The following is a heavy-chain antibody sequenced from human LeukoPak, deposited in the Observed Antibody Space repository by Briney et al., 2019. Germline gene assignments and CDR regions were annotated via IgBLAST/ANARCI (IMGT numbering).Heavy chain of an antibody. CDR3: ARCSDFWSGAAWSMDV. CDR1: GGSICNFY. CDR2: IFYSGST. V-gene: IGHV4-59*01. D-gene: IGHD3-3*01. J-gene: IGHJ6*03. Sequence: SETLSLTCSLSGGSICNFYWTCIRQPPGRGVEWSGYIFYSGSTNYNPSLNSRVTISVDTSKNQFSLKLTSVTAADAAVYYCARCSDFWSGAAWSMDVWGKGTTVTVSS.